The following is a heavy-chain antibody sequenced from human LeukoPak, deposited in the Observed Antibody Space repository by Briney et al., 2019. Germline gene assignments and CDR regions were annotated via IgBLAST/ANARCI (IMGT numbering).Heavy chain of an antibody. CDR2: FDPEDGET. D-gene: IGHD6-19*01. V-gene: IGHV1-24*01. J-gene: IGHJ3*02. Sequence: ASVKASCKVSGYTLTELSMHWVRQAPGKGLEWMGGFDPEDGETIYAQKFQGRVTMTEDTSTDTAYMELSSLRSEDTAVYYCATVYSSGWYYAFDIWGQGTMVTVSS. CDR3: ATVYSSGWYYAFDI. CDR1: GYTLTELS.